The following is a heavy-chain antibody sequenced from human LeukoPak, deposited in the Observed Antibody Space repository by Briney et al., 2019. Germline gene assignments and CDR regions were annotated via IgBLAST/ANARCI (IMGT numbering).Heavy chain of an antibody. CDR2: MKTNSDNT. V-gene: IGHV1-8*01. J-gene: IGHJ3*02. CDR1: VYTFTNYD. D-gene: IGHD3-3*01. Sequence: ASVKVSCKASVYTFTNYDINWVRQTTGQGLECMGWMKTNSDNTGSAQKFQGRVTMTRDTSITTAYMELSSLRSEDTAVYYCARARDFWGFDIWGQGTMVTVSS. CDR3: ARARDFWGFDI.